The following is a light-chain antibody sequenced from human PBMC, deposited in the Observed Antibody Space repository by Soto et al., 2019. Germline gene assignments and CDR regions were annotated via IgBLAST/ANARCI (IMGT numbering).Light chain of an antibody. Sequence: EIVLTQSPGTLSLSPGERATLSCRASQSVGRDFLAWYQHKPGQAPRLLIHRASSRATGIPDRFSGSGSGTDFILTINRLEPEDFALYYCQQYASSPLTFGGGTKVEIK. J-gene: IGKJ4*01. CDR1: QSVGRDF. CDR2: RAS. CDR3: QQYASSPLT. V-gene: IGKV3-20*01.